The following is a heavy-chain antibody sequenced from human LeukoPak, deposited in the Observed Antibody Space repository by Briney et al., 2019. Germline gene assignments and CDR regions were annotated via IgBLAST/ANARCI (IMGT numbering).Heavy chain of an antibody. J-gene: IGHJ5*02. CDR1: GYTFTSYG. D-gene: IGHD2-2*01. Sequence: ASVKVSGKASGYTFTSYGISWVRQAPGQGLEWMGWISAYNGNTNYAQKLQGRVTMTTDTSTSTACMELRSLRSDDTAVYYCARDRGIVVVPAAQPFDPWGQGTLVTVSS. CDR3: ARDRGIVVVPAAQPFDP. CDR2: ISAYNGNT. V-gene: IGHV1-18*01.